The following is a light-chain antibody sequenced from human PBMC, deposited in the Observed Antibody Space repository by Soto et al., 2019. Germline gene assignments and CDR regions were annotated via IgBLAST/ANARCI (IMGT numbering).Light chain of an antibody. Sequence: QSALTQAPSASGSPGQSVTISCTGTSSDVGANNYVSWYQQHPGKAPKLMIYEVTKRPSGVPDRFSGSKSGNTASLTVSGLQAEDEADYYCRSYAGANRVFGTGTKVTVL. J-gene: IGLJ1*01. CDR3: RSYAGANRV. V-gene: IGLV2-8*01. CDR1: SSDVGANNY. CDR2: EVT.